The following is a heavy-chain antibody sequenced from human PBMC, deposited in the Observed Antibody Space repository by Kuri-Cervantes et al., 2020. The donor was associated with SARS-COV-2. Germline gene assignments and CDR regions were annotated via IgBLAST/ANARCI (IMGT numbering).Heavy chain of an antibody. CDR1: GGSISSYY. Sequence: SDTLSLTCTVSGGSISSYYWSWIRQPPGKGLEWIGYIYYSGSTNYNPSLKSRVTISVDTSKNQFSLKLSSVTAADTAVYYCARAGYDNSGYYYSFDFWGQGTLVTVSS. V-gene: IGHV4-59*01. CDR2: IYYSGST. D-gene: IGHD3-22*01. J-gene: IGHJ4*02. CDR3: ARAGYDNSGYYYSFDF.